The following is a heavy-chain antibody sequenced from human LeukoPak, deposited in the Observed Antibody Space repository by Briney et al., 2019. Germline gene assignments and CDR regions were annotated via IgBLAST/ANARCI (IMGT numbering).Heavy chain of an antibody. CDR1: GFTFSSYW. D-gene: IGHD3-3*01. Sequence: SGGSLRLSCTASGFTFSSYWMHWVRQAPGKGLVWVSRINSDGSSTSYADSVKGRFTISRDNAKNTLYLQMNSLRAEDTAVYYCATYDSWSGYYGYWGQGTLVTVSS. CDR3: ATYDSWSGYYGY. J-gene: IGHJ4*02. CDR2: INSDGSST. V-gene: IGHV3-74*01.